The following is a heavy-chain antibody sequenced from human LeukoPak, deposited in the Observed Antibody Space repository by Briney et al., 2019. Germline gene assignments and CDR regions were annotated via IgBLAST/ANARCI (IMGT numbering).Heavy chain of an antibody. D-gene: IGHD3-10*01. V-gene: IGHV3-30*18. CDR2: ISYDGSNK. Sequence: GGSLRLSCAASGFTFSSYGTHWVRQAPGKGLEWVAVISYDGSNKYYADSVKGRFTISRDNSKNTLYLQMNGLRAEDTAVYYCAKGGVLDYFDYWGQGTLVTVSS. CDR1: GFTFSSYG. J-gene: IGHJ4*02. CDR3: AKGGVLDYFDY.